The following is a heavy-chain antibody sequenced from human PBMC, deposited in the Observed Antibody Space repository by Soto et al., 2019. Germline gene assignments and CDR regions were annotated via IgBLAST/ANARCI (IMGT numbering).Heavy chain of an antibody. CDR1: GFTFSGSA. V-gene: IGHV3-73*01. D-gene: IGHD7-27*01. J-gene: IGHJ3*02. Sequence: LRLSCAASGFTFSGSAIHWVRQASGKGLEWVGRIRSKAYNYATTYAASVNGRFTLSRDDSKNTAYLQMNSLKSEDTAVYYCSRSSKTGDDALDIWGQGTMVTVSS. CDR3: SRSSKTGDDALDI. CDR2: IRSKAYNYAT.